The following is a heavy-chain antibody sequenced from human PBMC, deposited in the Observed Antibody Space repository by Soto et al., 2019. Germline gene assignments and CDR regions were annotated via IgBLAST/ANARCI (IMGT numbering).Heavy chain of an antibody. CDR3: ARDTYDSSGYYCPFDY. CDR1: GFTFSSYS. Sequence: LRLSCVASGFTFSSYSMNWVRQAPGKGLEWVSSISSSSSYIYYADSVKGRFTISRDNAKNSLYLQMNSLRAEDTAVYYCARDTYDSSGYYCPFDYWGQGTLVTVSS. D-gene: IGHD3-22*01. V-gene: IGHV3-21*01. CDR2: ISSSSSYI. J-gene: IGHJ4*02.